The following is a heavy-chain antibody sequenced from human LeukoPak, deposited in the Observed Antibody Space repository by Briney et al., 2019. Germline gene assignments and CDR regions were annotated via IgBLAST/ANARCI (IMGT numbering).Heavy chain of an antibody. V-gene: IGHV3-33*01. CDR1: GFTFSSYG. Sequence: GGSLRLSCAASGFTFSSYGMHWVRQAPGKGLEWVAVIWYDGSNKYYADSVKGRFTISRDNSKNTLYLQMNSLRAEDTAVYYCASSLTPGDGYNSRPFDYWGQGTLVTVSS. D-gene: IGHD5-24*01. CDR2: IWYDGSNK. J-gene: IGHJ4*02. CDR3: ASSLTPGDGYNSRPFDY.